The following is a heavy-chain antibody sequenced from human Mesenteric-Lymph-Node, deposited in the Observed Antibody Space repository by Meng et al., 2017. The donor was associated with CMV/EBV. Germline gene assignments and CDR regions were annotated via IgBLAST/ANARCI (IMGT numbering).Heavy chain of an antibody. Sequence: CKASGYNFTGYYMHWVRQAPGQGLEWMGWINPNSGGTNYAQKFQGRVTMTRDTSISTAYMELSRLRSDDTAVYYCARHPREWGQSLDYWGQGTLVTVSS. J-gene: IGHJ4*02. CDR2: INPNSGGT. CDR1: GYNFTGYY. D-gene: IGHD2-8*01. CDR3: ARHPREWGQSLDY. V-gene: IGHV1-2*02.